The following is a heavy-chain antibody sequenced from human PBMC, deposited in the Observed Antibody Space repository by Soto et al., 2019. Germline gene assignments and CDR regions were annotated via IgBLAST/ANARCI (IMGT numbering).Heavy chain of an antibody. CDR2: IYWDDDQ. J-gene: IGHJ4*02. CDR3: AHMRAAKFDY. CDR1: GVSLSTGGVG. Sequence: QITLKESGPTLVKPTQTLTLTCNVSGVSLSTGGVGVGWIRQPPGKALEWLALIYWDDDQRSSPSLKSGLTITKDTPKNQVVLTITNMAPEDTATYYCAHMRAAKFDYWGQGTLVTVSS. V-gene: IGHV2-5*02. D-gene: IGHD2-15*01.